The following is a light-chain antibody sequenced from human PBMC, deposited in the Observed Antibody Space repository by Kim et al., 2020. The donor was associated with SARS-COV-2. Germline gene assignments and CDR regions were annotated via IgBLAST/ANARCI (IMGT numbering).Light chain of an antibody. Sequence: DIVMTQSPLSLPVTPGEPASISCRSSQSLLYSDGYTYLDWYLQKPGQSPQLLIYLGSNRASGVPDRFSGSGSGTDFTLKISRVAAEDVGVYYCMQVLQIPRTFGQGTTLEI. CDR2: LGS. J-gene: IGKJ2*01. V-gene: IGKV2-28*01. CDR3: MQVLQIPRT. CDR1: QSLLYSDGYTY.